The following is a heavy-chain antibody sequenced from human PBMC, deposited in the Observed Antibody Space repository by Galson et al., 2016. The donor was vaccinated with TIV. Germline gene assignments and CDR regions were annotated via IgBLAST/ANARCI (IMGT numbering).Heavy chain of an antibody. J-gene: IGHJ3*02. CDR3: ARPSSGFDAFDI. V-gene: IGHV4-31*03. CDR2: IHSSGST. Sequence: TLSLTCTVSGGSIKSGGYFWSWIRQHPGKALEWIGYIHSSGSTFYNPSLRSRVTISLDTSRDNFSLRLNSVTAADTAVYYCARPSSGFDAFDIWGPGTLVTVSP. D-gene: IGHD3-22*01. CDR1: GGSIKSGGYF.